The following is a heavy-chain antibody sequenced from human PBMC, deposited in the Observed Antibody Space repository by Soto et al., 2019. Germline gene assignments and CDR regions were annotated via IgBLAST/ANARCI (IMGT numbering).Heavy chain of an antibody. CDR2: IYHSGST. J-gene: IGHJ4*02. V-gene: IGHV4-4*02. CDR1: GGSISSSNW. D-gene: IGHD6-13*01. CDR3: ARADMGGSSWPFDY. Sequence: PSETLSLTCAVSGGSISSSNWWSWVRQPPGKGLEWIGEIYHSGSTNYNPSLKSRVTISVDKSKNQFSLKLRSVTAADTAVYYCARADMGGSSWPFDYWGQGTLVTVSS.